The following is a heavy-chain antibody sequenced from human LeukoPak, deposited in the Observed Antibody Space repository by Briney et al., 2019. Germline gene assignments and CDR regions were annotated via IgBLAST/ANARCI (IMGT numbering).Heavy chain of an antibody. D-gene: IGHD3-9*01. CDR1: GFTVSSNY. CDR3: AREREDYDILTGYYYYYGMDV. J-gene: IGHJ6*02. V-gene: IGHV3-53*01. Sequence: GGSLRLSCAASGFTVSSNYMSWVRQAPGKGLEWVSVIYSGGSTYYADSVKGRFTISRDNSKNTLYLQMNSLRAEDTAVYYCAREREDYDILTGYYYYYGMDVWGQGTTVTVSS. CDR2: IYSGGST.